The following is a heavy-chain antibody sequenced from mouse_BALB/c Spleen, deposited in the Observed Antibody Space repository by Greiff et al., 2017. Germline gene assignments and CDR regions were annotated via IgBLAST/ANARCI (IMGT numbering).Heavy chain of an antibody. CDR2: IDPYNGGT. V-gene: IGHV1S135*01. J-gene: IGHJ2*01. CDR3: ERGGYDYGGDMDY. D-gene: IGHD2-4*01. CDR1: GYSFTDYN. Sequence: EVKLVESGPELVKPGASVKVSCKASGYSFTDYNMYWVKQSPGKSLEWIGYIDPYNGGTSYNQKFKGKATLTVDKSSSTAFMHLNSLTTEDSAVYYCERGGYDYGGDMDYWGQGTTLTVSS.